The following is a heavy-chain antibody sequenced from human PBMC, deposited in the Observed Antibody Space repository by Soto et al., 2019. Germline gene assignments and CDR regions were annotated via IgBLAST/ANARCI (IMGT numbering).Heavy chain of an antibody. J-gene: IGHJ4*02. CDR1: GGTFYTYA. Sequence: QVHLVQSGAEVKRPGSSVRVSCRASGGTFYTYAFTWVRQAPGQGLGGMGGITPMIGTTKDAQKFNGRVTFSADESASTAHMELSNLRSDDTAVYYCARDVSVMTSVFGFWGQGTLITVSS. V-gene: IGHV1-69*01. CDR2: ITPMIGTT. D-gene: IGHD3-10*01. CDR3: ARDVSVMTSVFGF.